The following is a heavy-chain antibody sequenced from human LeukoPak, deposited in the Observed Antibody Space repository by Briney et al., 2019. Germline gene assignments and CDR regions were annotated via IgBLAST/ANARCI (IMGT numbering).Heavy chain of an antibody. Sequence: GGSLRLSCAASGFTFSSYAMSWVRQAPGKGLEWVSSISDSDGSTYYADSVKGRFTISRDNSKNTLYLQMNSLRAEDTAVYYCAKDPMTTVTTTAYWGQGTLVTVSS. CDR1: GFTFSSYA. CDR3: AKDPMTTVTTTAY. V-gene: IGHV3-23*01. CDR2: ISDSDGST. J-gene: IGHJ4*02. D-gene: IGHD4-17*01.